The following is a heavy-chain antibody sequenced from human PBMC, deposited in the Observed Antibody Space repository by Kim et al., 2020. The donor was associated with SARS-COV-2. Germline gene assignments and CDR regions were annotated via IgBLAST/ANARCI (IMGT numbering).Heavy chain of an antibody. CDR1: GFTFSSYD. V-gene: IGHV3-13*01. Sequence: GGSLRLSCAASGFTFSSYDFHWVRQATGKGLEWVSAIGAGGDTYYLDSVKGRFTISRENAKSSLYLQMNSLRAGDTAVYYCVRELVGFVSGTDYNYFDQWGQGTLVTVSS. J-gene: IGHJ4*02. CDR3: VRELVGFVSGTDYNYFDQ. CDR2: IGAGGDT. D-gene: IGHD3-10*01.